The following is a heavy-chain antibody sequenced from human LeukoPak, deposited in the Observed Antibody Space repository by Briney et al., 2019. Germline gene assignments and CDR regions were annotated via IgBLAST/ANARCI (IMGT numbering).Heavy chain of an antibody. V-gene: IGHV4-39*07. CDR1: GGSVNSGSYY. CDR2: IYYSGSA. D-gene: IGHD1-14*01. Sequence: SETLSLTCTVSGGSVNSGSYYWCWIRQAPGEGLEWIGNIYYSGSAYYTPTLESRVTMSVDTSKNQFSLKLSSVTAADTAVYYCARDMRTVDAFDIWGQGTVVTVSS. CDR3: ARDMRTVDAFDI. J-gene: IGHJ3*02.